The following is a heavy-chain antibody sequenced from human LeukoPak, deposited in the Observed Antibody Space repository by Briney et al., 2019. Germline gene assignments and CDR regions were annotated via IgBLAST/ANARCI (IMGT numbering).Heavy chain of an antibody. CDR3: AKDPRFSYCSSTTCAYAFDI. CDR1: GFTFSSYA. V-gene: IGHV3-23*01. Sequence: GGSLRFSCAASGFTFSSYATSWVRQAPGKWLEWISTISGSGGNTYHADSAKGRFTISRDNSKNTLYLQMNSLRAEDTAVYYCAKDPRFSYCSSTTCAYAFDIWGQGTMVTVSS. D-gene: IGHD2-2*01. J-gene: IGHJ3*02. CDR2: ISGSGGNT.